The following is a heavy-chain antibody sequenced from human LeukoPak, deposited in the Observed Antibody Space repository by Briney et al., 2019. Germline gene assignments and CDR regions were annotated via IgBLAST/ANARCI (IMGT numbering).Heavy chain of an antibody. Sequence: NLSETLSLTCAVSGYSISSGYYWGWIRQPPGKGLEWIGSIYHSGSTYYNPSLKSRVTISVDTSKNQFSLKLSSVTAADTAVYYCARSSRHCYADFDYWGQGNLVTVSS. CDR2: IYHSGST. CDR3: ARSSRHCYADFDY. V-gene: IGHV4-38-2*01. D-gene: IGHD2-15*01. J-gene: IGHJ4*02. CDR1: GYSISSGYY.